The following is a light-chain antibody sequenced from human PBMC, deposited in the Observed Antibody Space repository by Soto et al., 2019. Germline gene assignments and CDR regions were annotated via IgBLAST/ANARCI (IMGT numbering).Light chain of an antibody. Sequence: DIVMTQSPDSLAVSLGERATINCKSSQSVLDSSSNKDFLAWYQQKAGQPPKLLIYRASTRDSGVPDRISGSGSGTDFSLTISSLHAEDVAVYYCQQYYSTPFTFGPGTKVDIK. V-gene: IGKV4-1*01. CDR1: QSVLDSSSNKDF. CDR3: QQYYSTPFT. CDR2: RAS. J-gene: IGKJ3*01.